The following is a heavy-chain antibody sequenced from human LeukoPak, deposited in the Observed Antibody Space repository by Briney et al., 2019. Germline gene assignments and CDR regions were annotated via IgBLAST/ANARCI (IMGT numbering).Heavy chain of an antibody. Sequence: SVKVSCKASGCTFSSYAISWVRQAPGQGLEWVGGIIPIFGTANYAQTVQGRVTVTTDKSTSTAYMELSSLRSEDTAVYYCARDGLNYYDSSGYYEAFDIWGQGTMVTVSS. V-gene: IGHV1-69*05. CDR1: GCTFSSYA. D-gene: IGHD3-22*01. CDR3: ARDGLNYYDSSGYYEAFDI. CDR2: IIPIFGTA. J-gene: IGHJ3*02.